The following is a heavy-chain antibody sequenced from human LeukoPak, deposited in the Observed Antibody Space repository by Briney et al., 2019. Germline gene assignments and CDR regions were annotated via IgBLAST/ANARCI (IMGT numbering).Heavy chain of an antibody. CDR3: ERWGYCSSTSCHEPTFDY. CDR1: GYTFTSYD. Sequence: ASVKVSCKASGYTFTSYDINCVRQATGHRLEGMGWMNPNRGNTGYAQKLHARVTMTTDTYTRKAYMELRSLRSDGRAVYSWERWGYCSSTSCHEPTFDYWGEGTLVTVSS. J-gene: IGHJ4*02. D-gene: IGHD2-2*01. V-gene: IGHV1-8*01. CDR2: MNPNRGNT.